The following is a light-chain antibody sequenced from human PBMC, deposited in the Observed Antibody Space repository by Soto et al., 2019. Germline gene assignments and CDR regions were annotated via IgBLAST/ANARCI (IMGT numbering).Light chain of an antibody. CDR3: SSYTSSNTVT. Sequence: QSALTQPASVSGSPGQSITISCTGTSSDIGGYKYVSWYQQHPGEAPKLIIYDVTNRPSGVSNRFSGFKSGNTASLTISGLQTDDEADYYCSSYTSSNTVTFGGGTKVTVL. V-gene: IGLV2-14*03. CDR1: SSDIGGYKY. J-gene: IGLJ2*01. CDR2: DVT.